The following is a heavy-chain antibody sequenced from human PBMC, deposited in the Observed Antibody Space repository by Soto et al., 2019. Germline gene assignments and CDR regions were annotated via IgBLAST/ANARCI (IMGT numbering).Heavy chain of an antibody. V-gene: IGHV4-39*01. Sequence: QLQLQESGPGLVKPSETLSLTCTVSGDSVTISDYYWGWIRQPPGKGLEWIGSIHYSGSTYYNPSLTSRVPISGDTSKKQFSRKLTSVTAADAAVYYCAAHDSGGYYAEYWGQGTLVTVSA. CDR1: GDSVTISDYY. D-gene: IGHD3-22*01. CDR3: AAHDSGGYYAEY. CDR2: IHYSGST. J-gene: IGHJ4*02.